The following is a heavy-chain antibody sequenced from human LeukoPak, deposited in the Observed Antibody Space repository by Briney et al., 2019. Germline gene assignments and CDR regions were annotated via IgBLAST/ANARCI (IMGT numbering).Heavy chain of an antibody. CDR3: ARRMYYDFWSGQINFDY. J-gene: IGHJ4*02. CDR1: GGSISSSSYY. Sequence: SETLSLTCTVSGGSISSSSYYWGWIRQPPGKGLEWIGSIYYSGSTYYNPSLKSRVTISVDTSKNQFSLKLSSVTAADTAVYYCARRMYYDFWSGQINFDYRGQGTLVTVSS. D-gene: IGHD3-3*01. CDR2: IYYSGST. V-gene: IGHV4-39*01.